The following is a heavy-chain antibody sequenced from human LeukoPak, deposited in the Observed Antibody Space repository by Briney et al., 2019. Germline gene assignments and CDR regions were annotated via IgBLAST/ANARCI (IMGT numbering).Heavy chain of an antibody. J-gene: IGHJ5*02. CDR1: GGTFSSYA. CDR3: ARGTYSNYEGWFDP. CDR2: IIPIFGTA. D-gene: IGHD4-11*01. Sequence: SVKVSCKASGGTFSSYAISWVRQAPGQGLEWMGGIIPIFGTANYAQKFQGRVTISAYESTSTAYMELSSLRSEDTAVYFCARGTYSNYEGWFDPWGQGTLVTVSS. V-gene: IGHV1-69*13.